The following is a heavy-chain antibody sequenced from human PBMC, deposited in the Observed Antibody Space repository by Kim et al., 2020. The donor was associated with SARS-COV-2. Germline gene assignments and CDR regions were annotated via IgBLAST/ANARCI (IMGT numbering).Heavy chain of an antibody. CDR3: ARGNIPGNWFDP. Sequence: SETLSLTCTVSGGSISSYYWSWIRQPPGKGLEWIGYIYYSGSTNYNPSLKSRVTISVDTSKNQFSLKLSSVTAADTAVYYCARGNIPGNWFDPWGQGTLVTVSS. CDR2: IYYSGST. V-gene: IGHV4-59*13. CDR1: GGSISSYY. J-gene: IGHJ5*02.